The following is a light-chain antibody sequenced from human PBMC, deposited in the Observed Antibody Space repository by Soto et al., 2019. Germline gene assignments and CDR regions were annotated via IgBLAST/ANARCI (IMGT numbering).Light chain of an antibody. Sequence: EVVMTQSPSTLSVSAGETATLSCGASQSLTSYLAWYQQKPDQAPRLLIYGISTRATDIPARFSGSWSGTEFTLTISSLQSEDFAVYYCQQYNNWPLTFGGGTKVDIK. CDR1: QSLTSY. CDR2: GIS. V-gene: IGKV3-15*01. CDR3: QQYNNWPLT. J-gene: IGKJ4*01.